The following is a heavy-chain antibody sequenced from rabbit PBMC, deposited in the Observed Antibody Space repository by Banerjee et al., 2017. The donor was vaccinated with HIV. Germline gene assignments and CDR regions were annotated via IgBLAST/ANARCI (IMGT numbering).Heavy chain of an antibody. CDR2: IYAGSSGST. CDR3: ARDYSNNGGFYFNL. Sequence: QQQLEESGGGLVKPGGTLTLTCKASGIDFSIYFDMCWVRQAPGKGLEWIACIYAGSSGSTYYASWAKGRFTISKTSSTTVTLQMTSLTAADTATYFCARDYSNNGGFYFNLWGPGTLVTVS. D-gene: IGHD4-1*01. J-gene: IGHJ4*01. V-gene: IGHV1S45*01. CDR1: GIDFSIYFD.